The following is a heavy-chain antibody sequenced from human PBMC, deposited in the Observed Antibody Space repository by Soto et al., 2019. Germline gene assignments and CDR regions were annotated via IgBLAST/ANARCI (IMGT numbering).Heavy chain of an antibody. V-gene: IGHV3-21*01. CDR3: ARDYAVHPPDAYYYYYYGMDV. Sequence: PGGSLRLSCAASGFTFSSYSMNWVRQAPGKGLEWVSSISSSSSYIYYADSVKGRFTISRDNAKNSLYLQMNSLRAEDTAVYYCARDYAVHPPDAYYYYYYGMDVWGQGTTVTVSS. CDR1: GFTFSSYS. J-gene: IGHJ6*02. D-gene: IGHD3-16*01. CDR2: ISSSSSYI.